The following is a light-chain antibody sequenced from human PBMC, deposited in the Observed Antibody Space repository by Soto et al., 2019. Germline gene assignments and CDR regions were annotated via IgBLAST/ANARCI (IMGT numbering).Light chain of an antibody. CDR1: SSDVGGYNY. J-gene: IGLJ2*01. Sequence: QSALTQPASVSGSPGQSITISCTGTSSDVGGYNYVSWYQQHPGKAPKLMIYDVSNRPSGVSNRFSGSKSGNTASLTISGLQAEDEADYYCSSYTSRSTQVFGGGTKLTVL. V-gene: IGLV2-14*03. CDR2: DVS. CDR3: SSYTSRSTQV.